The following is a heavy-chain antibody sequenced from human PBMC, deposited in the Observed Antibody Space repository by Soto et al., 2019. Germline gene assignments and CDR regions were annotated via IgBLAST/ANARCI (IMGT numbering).Heavy chain of an antibody. V-gene: IGHV4-34*01. Sequence: QVQLPQWGAGLLKPSETLSLTCAVYGGSFSGYYWSWIRQPPGKGLEWIGEINHSGSTNYNPSHKTRVTISVDTSKNQFSLKLSSVTAADTAVYYCARENVSGYSRMDVWGQGTTVTVSS. CDR1: GGSFSGYY. D-gene: IGHD5-18*01. J-gene: IGHJ6*02. CDR2: INHSGST. CDR3: ARENVSGYSRMDV.